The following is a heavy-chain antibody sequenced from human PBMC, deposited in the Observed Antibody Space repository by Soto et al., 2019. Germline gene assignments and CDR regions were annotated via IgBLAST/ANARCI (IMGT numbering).Heavy chain of an antibody. V-gene: IGHV3-23*01. D-gene: IGHD2-15*01. CDR1: GFTFSSYA. CDR3: AKGSRCSGGSCYEYYYYGMDV. CDR2: ISGSGGST. Sequence: VVSLRLSCGAAGFTFSSYAMSWVRQTPGKGLEWVSAISGSGGSTYYADSVKGRFTISRDNSKNTLYLQMNSLRAEDTAVYYCAKGSRCSGGSCYEYYYYGMDVWGQGTTVTVSS. J-gene: IGHJ6*02.